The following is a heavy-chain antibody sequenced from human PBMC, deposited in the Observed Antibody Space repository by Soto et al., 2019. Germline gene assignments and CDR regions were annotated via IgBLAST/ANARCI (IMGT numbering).Heavy chain of an antibody. CDR1: GGSISSSNW. CDR2: IYHSGST. V-gene: IGHV4-4*02. CDR3: ARRSTVTTSGRGRDYYYGIDV. Sequence: SETLSLTCAVSGGSISSSNWWSWVRQPPGKGLEWIGEIYHSGSTNYNPSLKSRVTISVDKSKNQFSLKLSSVTAADTAVYYCARRSTVTTSGRGRDYYYGIDVWGQGTTVTVSS. J-gene: IGHJ6*02. D-gene: IGHD4-4*01.